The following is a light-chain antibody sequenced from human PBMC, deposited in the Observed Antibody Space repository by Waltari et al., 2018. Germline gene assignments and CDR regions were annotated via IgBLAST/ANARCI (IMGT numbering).Light chain of an antibody. CDR3: QKYEALPAT. CDR1: QSISKY. Sequence: EIVLTQSPGTLSLSPGERATLSCRASQSISKYLVWYQQKPGQAPRLLIYEASIRATGIPDRFSGSGSGTDFSLIISRLEPKDFAVYYCQKYEALPATFGQGTKVEIK. V-gene: IGKV3-20*01. CDR2: EAS. J-gene: IGKJ1*01.